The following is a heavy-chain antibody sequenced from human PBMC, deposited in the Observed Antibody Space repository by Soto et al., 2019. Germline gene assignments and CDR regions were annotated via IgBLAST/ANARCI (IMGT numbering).Heavy chain of an antibody. D-gene: IGHD3-3*01. V-gene: IGHV4-34*01. J-gene: IGHJ5*02. CDR3: ARDAHYTIFGVVIRGHWFDP. CDR1: GGSFSGYY. CDR2: INHSGST. Sequence: SETLSLTCAVYGGSFSGYYWSWIRQPPGKGLEWIGEINHSGSTNYNPSLKSRVTISVDTSKNRFSLKLSSVTAADTAVYYCARDAHYTIFGVVIRGHWFDPWGQGTLVTVSS.